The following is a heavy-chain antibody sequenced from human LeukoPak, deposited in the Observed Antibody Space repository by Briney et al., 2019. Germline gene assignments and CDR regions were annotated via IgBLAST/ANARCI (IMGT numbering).Heavy chain of an antibody. Sequence: GGSLRLSCAASGFTFSSYGMHWVRQAPGKGLEWVAIISYDGSNKYYAGSVKGRFTISRDNSKNTLYVQMNSLRAEDTAVYYCAKDLERHIVVVTASAVDYWGQGTLVTVSS. CDR1: GFTFSSYG. D-gene: IGHD2-21*02. CDR2: ISYDGSNK. V-gene: IGHV3-30*18. CDR3: AKDLERHIVVVTASAVDY. J-gene: IGHJ4*02.